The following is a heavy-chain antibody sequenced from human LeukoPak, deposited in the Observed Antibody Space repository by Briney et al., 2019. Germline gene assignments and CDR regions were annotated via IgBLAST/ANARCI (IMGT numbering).Heavy chain of an antibody. CDR1: GYSFTSYW. J-gene: IGHJ1*01. CDR2: IYPGDSDT. Sequence: GESLKISCKGSGYSFTSYWIGWVRQMPGKGLEWMGIIYPGDSDTRYSPSFQGQVTISADKSLSTAYLQWSSLKASDTAMYYCASYHYDSSGYYPPAEYFQHWGQGTLVTVSS. CDR3: ASYHYDSSGYYPPAEYFQH. D-gene: IGHD3-22*01. V-gene: IGHV5-51*01.